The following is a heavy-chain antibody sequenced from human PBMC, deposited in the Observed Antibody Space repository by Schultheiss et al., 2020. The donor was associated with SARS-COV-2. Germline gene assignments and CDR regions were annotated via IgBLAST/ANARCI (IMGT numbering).Heavy chain of an antibody. Sequence: SETLSLTCTVSGGSISSYYWSWIRQPPGKGLEWIGRIYTSGSTNYNPSLKSRVTISVDTSKNQFSLKLSSVTAADTAVYYCARVAPYYYGMDVWCQGSTVTVAS. CDR3: ARVAPYYYGMDV. CDR2: IYTSGST. CDR1: GGSISSYY. V-gene: IGHV4-4*07. J-gene: IGHJ6*02.